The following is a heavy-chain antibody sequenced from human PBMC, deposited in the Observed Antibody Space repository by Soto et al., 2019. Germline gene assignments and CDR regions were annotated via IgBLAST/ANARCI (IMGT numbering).Heavy chain of an antibody. D-gene: IGHD6-19*01. J-gene: IGHJ4*02. Sequence: ASVKVSCKASGYTFTGYYMHWVRQAPGQGLEWMGWINPNSGGANYAQKFQGRVTMTRDTSISTAYMELSRLRSDDTAVYYCARGRWGSGWIDYWGQGTLVTVSS. CDR3: ARGRWGSGWIDY. CDR2: INPNSGGA. CDR1: GYTFTGYY. V-gene: IGHV1-2*02.